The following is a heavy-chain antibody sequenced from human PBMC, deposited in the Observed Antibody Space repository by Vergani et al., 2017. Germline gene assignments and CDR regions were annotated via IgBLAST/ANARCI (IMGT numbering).Heavy chain of an antibody. J-gene: IGHJ4*02. V-gene: IGHV3-74*01. Sequence: EVQLVESRGGLVQPGGSLRLSCAASGFTFSSYWMHWVRQAPGKGLVWVSRINSDGSSTSYADSVKGRFTISRDNAKNTLYLQMNSLRAEDTAVYYCASGGVDTAMVNGDYWGQGTLVTVSS. CDR3: ASGGVDTAMVNGDY. CDR2: INSDGSST. D-gene: IGHD5-18*01. CDR1: GFTFSSYW.